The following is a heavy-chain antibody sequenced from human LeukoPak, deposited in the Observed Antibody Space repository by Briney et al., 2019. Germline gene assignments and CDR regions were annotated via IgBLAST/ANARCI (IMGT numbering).Heavy chain of an antibody. Sequence: ASVKVSCKASGYTFTSYGISWVRQAPGQGLEWMGWISAYSGNTNYAQKLQGRVTMTTDTSTSTAYMELRSLRSDDTAVYYCARDTRFGSGSYYRTLGYWGQGTLVTVSS. CDR1: GYTFTSYG. CDR2: ISAYSGNT. CDR3: ARDTRFGSGSYYRTLGY. D-gene: IGHD3-10*01. V-gene: IGHV1-18*01. J-gene: IGHJ4*02.